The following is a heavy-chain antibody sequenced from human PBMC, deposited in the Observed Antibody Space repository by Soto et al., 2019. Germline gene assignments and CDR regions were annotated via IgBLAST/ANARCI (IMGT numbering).Heavy chain of an antibody. CDR1: GGSISSGDYY. CDR3: ARDLWGYCGTDCYPLDV. V-gene: IGHV4-30-4*01. J-gene: IGHJ6*02. Sequence: SETLSLTCTVSGGSISSGDYYWSWIRQPPGKGLEWIGSIYYSGSTYYNPSLKSRVTISVDTSKNQFSLKLNSVTAAYTAVYYCARDLWGYCGTDCYPLDVWGQGTTVT. CDR2: IYYSGST. D-gene: IGHD2-21*02.